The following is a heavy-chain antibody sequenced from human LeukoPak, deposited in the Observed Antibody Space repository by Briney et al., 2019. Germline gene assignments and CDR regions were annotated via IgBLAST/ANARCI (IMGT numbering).Heavy chain of an antibody. Sequence: SETLSLTCTVSGGSISSYYRSWIRQPPGKGLEWIGYIYYSGSTNYNPSLKSRVTISVDTSKNQFSLKLSSVTAADTAVYYCARVVAVAGTFYYYYMDVWGKGTTVTVSS. V-gene: IGHV4-59*12. CDR3: ARVVAVAGTFYYYYMDV. D-gene: IGHD6-19*01. CDR1: GGSISSYY. CDR2: IYYSGST. J-gene: IGHJ6*03.